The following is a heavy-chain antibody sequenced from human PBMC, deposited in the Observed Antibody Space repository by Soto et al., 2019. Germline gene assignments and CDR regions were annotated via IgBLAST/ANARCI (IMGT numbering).Heavy chain of an antibody. D-gene: IGHD2-21*01. CDR2: ISYDGSNK. CDR1: GVTFSIYA. V-gene: IGHV3-30-3*01. CDR3: AREYSDGWFDP. Sequence: GSLRLSCAASGVTFSIYAMHWVRQAPGKGLEWVAVISYDGSNKYYADSVKGRFTISRDNSKNTVYLQMNSLRAEDSAVYYFAREYSDGWFDPWGQGPLVTVSS. J-gene: IGHJ5*02.